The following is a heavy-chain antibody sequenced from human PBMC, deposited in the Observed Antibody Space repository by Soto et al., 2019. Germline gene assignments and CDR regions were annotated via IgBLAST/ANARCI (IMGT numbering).Heavy chain of an antibody. D-gene: IGHD2-2*01. CDR1: GFTISSYS. Sequence: GGSLRLPCAASGFTISSYSLNWVRQAPGKGLEWVSSISSSSSYIYYADSVKGRFTISRDNAKNSLYLQMNSLRAEDTAVYYCAKLGYCISTSCPLDVWGKGTTVNVSS. CDR3: AKLGYCISTSCPLDV. CDR2: ISSSSSYI. V-gene: IGHV3-21*01. J-gene: IGHJ6*04.